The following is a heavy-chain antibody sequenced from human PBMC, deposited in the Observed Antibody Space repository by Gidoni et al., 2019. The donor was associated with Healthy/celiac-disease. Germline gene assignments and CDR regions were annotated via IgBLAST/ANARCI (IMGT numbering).Heavy chain of an antibody. J-gene: IGHJ5*02. Sequence: QVQLVQSGAAVKKPGSSVKVSCKASGVTFSSYAISWVRQAPGQGLEWMGRIIPILGIANYAQKCQGRVTITADKSTSTAYMELSSLRSEDTAVYYCARDPNYYDSSGYSGWFDPWGQGTLVTVSS. CDR3: ARDPNYYDSSGYSGWFDP. CDR2: IIPILGIA. D-gene: IGHD3-22*01. V-gene: IGHV1-69*09. CDR1: GVTFSSYA.